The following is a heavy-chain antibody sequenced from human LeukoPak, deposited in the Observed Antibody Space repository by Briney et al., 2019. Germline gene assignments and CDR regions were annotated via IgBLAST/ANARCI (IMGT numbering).Heavy chain of an antibody. V-gene: IGHV1-69*04. D-gene: IGHD3-3*01. CDR2: IIPILGIA. CDR1: GGTFSSYA. J-gene: IGHJ6*03. Sequence: AASVKVSCKASGGTFSSYAISWVRQAPGQGLEWMGRIIPILGIANYAQNFQGRVTVTADESMTTAYMELSSLTSEDTAVYYCARCFGLATAGTNFYYYYYMDVWGKGTTVTVSS. CDR3: ARCFGLATAGTNFYYYYYMDV.